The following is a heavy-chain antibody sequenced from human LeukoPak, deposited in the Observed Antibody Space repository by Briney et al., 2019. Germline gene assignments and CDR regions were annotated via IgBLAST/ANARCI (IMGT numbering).Heavy chain of an antibody. V-gene: IGHV3-74*01. CDR2: INSDGSWT. CDR1: GNYW. D-gene: IGHD2/OR15-2a*01. CDR3: VSFYETY. Sequence: GGSLRLSCAASGNYWMHWVRLVPGKGLVWVSHINSDGSWTSYADSVKGRFTISKDNAKNTVYLQMNSLRAEDTAVYYCVSFYETYWGRGTLVTVSS. J-gene: IGHJ4*02.